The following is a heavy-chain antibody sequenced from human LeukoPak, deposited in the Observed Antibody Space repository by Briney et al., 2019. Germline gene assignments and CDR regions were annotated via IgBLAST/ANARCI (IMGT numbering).Heavy chain of an antibody. Sequence: ASVKVSCKASGYTFTSYYMHWVRQAPGQGLEWMGIINPSGGSTSYAQKFQGRVTMTRDTSTSTVYMELSSLRAEDTAFYYCARQGRDYIDYHYGMDVWGQGTTVIVSS. CDR3: ARQGRDYIDYHYGMDV. D-gene: IGHD4-11*01. CDR2: INPSGGST. CDR1: GYTFTSYY. V-gene: IGHV1-46*01. J-gene: IGHJ6*02.